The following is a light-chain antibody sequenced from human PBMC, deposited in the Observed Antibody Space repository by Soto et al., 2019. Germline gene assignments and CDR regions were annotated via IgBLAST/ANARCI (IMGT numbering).Light chain of an antibody. CDR3: QHYGSSPRP. CDR1: QSVRNY. CDR2: GAS. J-gene: IGKJ1*01. V-gene: IGKV3-20*01. Sequence: EIVLTQSPATLSLSPGETATLSCRASQSVRNYLAWYQQKPGQAPRLLIYGASIRATGIPDRFSGSGSGTDFTLTIVRLEPEDFAVYYCQHYGSSPRPFGQGTKVDIK.